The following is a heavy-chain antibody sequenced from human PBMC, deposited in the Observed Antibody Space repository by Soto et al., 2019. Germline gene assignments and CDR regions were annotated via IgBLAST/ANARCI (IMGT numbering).Heavy chain of an antibody. CDR3: ARAPVVATIFYYYAMDV. CDR1: GGTFGTDT. J-gene: IGHJ6*02. D-gene: IGHD5-12*01. CDR2: ITPIFGTA. V-gene: IGHV1-69*06. Sequence: QVQLVQPGAEVKKPGSSVKVSCKASGGTFGTDTVSWVRQAPGQGLEWMGGITPIFGTANYAQKFQGRVTLTADKSTGTAYMELSSLRSDDTATYYCARAPVVATIFYYYAMDVWGPGTTVTVSS.